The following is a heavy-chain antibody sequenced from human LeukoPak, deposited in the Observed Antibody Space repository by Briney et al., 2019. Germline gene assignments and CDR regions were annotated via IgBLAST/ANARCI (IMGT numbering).Heavy chain of an antibody. CDR3: ARASSYYYGSGSYQAYSHDAFDI. CDR1: GGTFSSYA. D-gene: IGHD3-10*01. Sequence: SVKVSCKASGGTFSSYAISWVRQAPGQGLGWMGGIIPIFGTANYAQKFQGRVTSTADESTSTAYMELSSLRSEETAVSYCARASSYYYGSGSYQAYSHDAFDIWGQGTMVTVSS. CDR2: IIPIFGTA. J-gene: IGHJ3*02. V-gene: IGHV1-69*01.